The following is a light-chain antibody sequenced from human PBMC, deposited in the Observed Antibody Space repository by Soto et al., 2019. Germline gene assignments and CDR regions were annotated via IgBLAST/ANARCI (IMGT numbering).Light chain of an antibody. CDR3: QQSNTTPRT. J-gene: IGKJ1*01. V-gene: IGKV1-5*03. Sequence: DIQLTQSPSTLSASVWDRVTITCRASQSVSTWLAWYQQKPGKAPRLLIHKASYLESGVPSRFTGRGSGTDFTLTITSLQPEDFAIYYCQQSNTTPRTFGQGTKVDIK. CDR1: QSVSTW. CDR2: KAS.